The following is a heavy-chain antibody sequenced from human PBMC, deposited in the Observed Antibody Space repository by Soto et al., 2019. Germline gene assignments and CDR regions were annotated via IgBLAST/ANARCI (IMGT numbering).Heavy chain of an antibody. J-gene: IGHJ5*02. CDR1: GGSFSGYY. D-gene: IGHD5-18*01. CDR2: INHSGST. V-gene: IGHV4-34*01. CDR3: ASQWIQLWSGWFDP. Sequence: QVQLQQWGAGLLKPSETLSLTCAVYGGSFSGYYWSWIRQPPGKGLEWIGEINHSGSTNYNPSLKSRVTLSVDTAKNQFSLKLSSVTAADTAVYYCASQWIQLWSGWFDPWGQGTLVTVSS.